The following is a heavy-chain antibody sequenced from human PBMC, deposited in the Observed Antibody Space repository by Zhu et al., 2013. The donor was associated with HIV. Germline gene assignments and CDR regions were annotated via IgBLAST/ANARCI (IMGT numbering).Heavy chain of an antibody. V-gene: IGHV1-2*02. J-gene: IGHJ4*02. CDR1: GYTFTDYY. Sequence: QVHLVQSGAEVKKPGASVKVSCKASGYTFTDYYIHWVRQAPGQGLEWMGWINPNSGATNYAQKFQGKVTVTRDTSMSTVYMEVSRLRSDDTAVYYCARDHQSSILRGVKFDYWGQGTLVTVSS. CDR2: INPNSGAT. CDR3: ARDHQSSILRGVKFDY. D-gene: IGHD3-10*01.